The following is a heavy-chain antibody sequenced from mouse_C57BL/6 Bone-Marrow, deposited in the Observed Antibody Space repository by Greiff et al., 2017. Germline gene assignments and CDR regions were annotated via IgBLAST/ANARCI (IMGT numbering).Heavy chain of an antibody. J-gene: IGHJ3*01. CDR3: ARLIYYSNYVWCAY. CDR2: ISNGGGST. D-gene: IGHD2-5*01. V-gene: IGHV5-12*01. Sequence: EVKLMESGGGLVQPGGSLKLSCAASGFTFSDYYMYWVRQTPEKRLEWVAYISNGGGSTYYPDTVKGRYTISRDKANNTLSLHMGRLKSEDTAMYYCARLIYYSNYVWCAYWGQGTMVTVSA. CDR1: GFTFSDYY.